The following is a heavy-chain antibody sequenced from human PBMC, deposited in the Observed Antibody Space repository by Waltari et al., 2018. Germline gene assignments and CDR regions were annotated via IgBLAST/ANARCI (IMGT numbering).Heavy chain of an antibody. CDR3: ARASEQQLEAFDY. Sequence: EVQLVETGGGLIQPGGSLRLSCAASGFTVSSNYMSWVRQAPGKGLEWVSVIYSGGSTYYADSVKVRFTISRDNSKNTLYLQMNSLRAEDTAVYYCARASEQQLEAFDYWGQGTLVTVSS. CDR2: IYSGGST. V-gene: IGHV3-53*02. D-gene: IGHD6-13*01. CDR1: GFTVSSNY. J-gene: IGHJ4*02.